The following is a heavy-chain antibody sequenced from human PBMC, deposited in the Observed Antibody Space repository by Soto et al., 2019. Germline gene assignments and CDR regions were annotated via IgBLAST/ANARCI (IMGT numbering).Heavy chain of an antibody. D-gene: IGHD1-26*01. V-gene: IGHV5-51*01. J-gene: IGHJ6*02. CDR3: AKSIEGGPMDV. Sequence: EVQLVQSDTDVKRPGESLKISCQGSGYTFSNHWINWVRLVPGKGLEWMGIIFPRDSDTRYSPSLQGQVIISVDKSTNTAYLQWTRLTASDTAIYYCAKSIEGGPMDVWGQGTTVTVSS. CDR1: GYTFSNHW. CDR2: IFPRDSDT.